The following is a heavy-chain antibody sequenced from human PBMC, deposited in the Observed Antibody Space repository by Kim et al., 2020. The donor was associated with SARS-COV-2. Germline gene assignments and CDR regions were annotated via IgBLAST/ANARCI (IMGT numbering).Heavy chain of an antibody. D-gene: IGHD4-17*01. Sequence: SETLSLTCTVSGGSISSGGYYWSWIRQHPGKGLEWIGYIYYSGSTYYNPSLKSRVTISVDTSKNQFSLKLSSVTAADTAVYYCAREPTVTTLGDFDIWGQWAMVTVSS. CDR1: GGSISSGGYY. V-gene: IGHV4-31*03. J-gene: IGHJ3*02. CDR2: IYYSGST. CDR3: AREPTVTTLGDFDI.